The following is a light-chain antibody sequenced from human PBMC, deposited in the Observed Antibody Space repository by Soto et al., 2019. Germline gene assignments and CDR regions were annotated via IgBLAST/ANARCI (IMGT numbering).Light chain of an antibody. Sequence: IVLTQSPGTLSLSPGERATLSCRASPYVSTTFFAWYQQKPGQAPRLLIYGTSNRATGIPDRFSGSGSGTDFTLTISRPEHEDFAVYYCQQYGSSPLTFGGGPRMEIK. V-gene: IGKV3-20*01. CDR1: PYVSTTF. CDR3: QQYGSSPLT. CDR2: GTS. J-gene: IGKJ4*02.